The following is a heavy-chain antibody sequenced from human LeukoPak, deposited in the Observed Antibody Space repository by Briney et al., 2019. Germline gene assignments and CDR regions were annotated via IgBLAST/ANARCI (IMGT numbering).Heavy chain of an antibody. CDR2: IVVGSGNT. Sequence: SVKVSCKASGFTFTCSAMQWERQARGQRLEWIGWIVVGSGNTNYAQKFQERVTITRDMSTSTAYMELSSLRSEDTAVYYCAADAGYYYGSGSYYSYAFDIWGQGTMVTVSS. CDR3: AADAGYYYGSGSYYSYAFDI. D-gene: IGHD3-10*01. V-gene: IGHV1-58*02. CDR1: GFTFTCSA. J-gene: IGHJ3*02.